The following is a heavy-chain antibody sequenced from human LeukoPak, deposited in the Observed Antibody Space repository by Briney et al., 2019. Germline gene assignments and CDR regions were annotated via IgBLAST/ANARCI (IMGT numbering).Heavy chain of an antibody. CDR1: GYTFTSYG. CDR3: ARAVDTAMVGFVGYFDY. J-gene: IGHJ4*02. D-gene: IGHD5-18*01. V-gene: IGHV1-18*01. CDR2: ISAYNGNT. Sequence: GASVTVSCKASGYTFTSYGISWVRQAPGQGLEWMGWISAYNGNTNYAQKLQGRVTMTTDTSTSTAYMELRSLRSDDTAVYYCARAVDTAMVGFVGYFDYWGQGTLVTVSS.